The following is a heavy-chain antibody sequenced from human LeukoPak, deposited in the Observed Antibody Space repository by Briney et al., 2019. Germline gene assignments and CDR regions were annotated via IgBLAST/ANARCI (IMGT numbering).Heavy chain of an antibody. CDR1: GFTFSDYY. CDR3: ARAREYKKTRFDP. J-gene: IGHJ5*02. CDR2: ISSSGSTI. V-gene: IGHV3-11*04. Sequence: GGSLRLSCAASGFTFSDYYMSWIRQAPGKGLEWVSYISSSGSTIYYADSVKGRFTISRDNAKNSLYLQMNSLRAEDTAVYYCARAREYKKTRFDPWAQGTLVTVSS. D-gene: IGHD1-1*01.